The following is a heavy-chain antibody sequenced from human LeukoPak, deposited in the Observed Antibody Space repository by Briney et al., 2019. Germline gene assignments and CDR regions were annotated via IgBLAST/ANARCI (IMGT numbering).Heavy chain of an antibody. CDR3: ARAPLILFYFHHYRDV. Sequence: GGSLRLSCAASGFTFSSYSMNWVRQAPGKGLEWVSGINWNGDSIGYVDSVKGRFTISRDTAKNSLYLQMNTLRAEDTALYYCARAPLILFYFHHYRDVGGKGPTVTVS. CDR2: INWNGDSI. CDR1: GFTFSSYS. J-gene: IGHJ6*03. D-gene: IGHD3-16*01. V-gene: IGHV3-20*04.